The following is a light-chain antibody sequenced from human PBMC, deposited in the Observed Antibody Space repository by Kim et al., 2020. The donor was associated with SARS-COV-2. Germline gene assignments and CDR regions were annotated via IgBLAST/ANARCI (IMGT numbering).Light chain of an antibody. CDR3: QQRKKWPVT. Sequence: EVVLTQSPDTLSLSPGERATLSCRASQSINSELAWYQQKPGQAPRLLIYDASNRATGIAGRFSGSGSGTDFTLTISSLEAEDFAAYYCQQRKKWPVTFGGGTKVDIK. V-gene: IGKV3-11*01. CDR1: QSINSE. CDR2: DAS. J-gene: IGKJ4*01.